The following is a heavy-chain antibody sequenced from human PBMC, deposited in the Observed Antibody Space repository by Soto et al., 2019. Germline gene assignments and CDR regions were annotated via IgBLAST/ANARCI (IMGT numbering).Heavy chain of an antibody. CDR3: ARGYYYGMDV. CDR1: GFTFSSHD. J-gene: IGHJ6*02. V-gene: IGHV3-13*01. CDR2: IGTAGDT. Sequence: EVQLVESGGGLVKPGGSLRLSCAASGFTFSSHDMHWVRQATGKGLEWVSAIGTAGDTYYPGSVKGRFTISKEDAKNSLYLQMNSLRAGDTAVYYCARGYYYGMDVWGQGTTVTVSS.